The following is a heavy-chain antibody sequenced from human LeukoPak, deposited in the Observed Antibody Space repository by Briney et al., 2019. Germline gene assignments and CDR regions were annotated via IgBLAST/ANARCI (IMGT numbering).Heavy chain of an antibody. D-gene: IGHD5-18*01. CDR3: ARARGYSYGYPDY. V-gene: IGHV4-38-2*02. Sequence: TSETLSLTCTVSGYSISSGYYWGWIRQPPGKGLEWIGSIYYSGSTYYNPSLKSRVTISVDTSKNQFSLKLSSVTAADTAVYYCARARGYSYGYPDYWGQGTLVTVSS. J-gene: IGHJ4*02. CDR1: GYSISSGYY. CDR2: IYYSGST.